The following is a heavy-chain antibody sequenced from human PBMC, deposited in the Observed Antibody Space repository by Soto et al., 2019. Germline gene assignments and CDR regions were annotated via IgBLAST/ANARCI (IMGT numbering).Heavy chain of an antibody. D-gene: IGHD2-15*01. CDR1: GFTFNTYG. V-gene: IGHV3-33*01. J-gene: IGHJ6*02. CDR3: ASADCTSACCDSWPLNYCVDV. Sequence: QVQLVESGGGVAQPGGSLRLSCTTSGFTFNTYGMHWVRQAPGKGLEWVAIIWYDGSNIYYADSVKGRCTISRDTSKNTLYWQMKRLRPEDTALYYCASADCTSACCDSWPLNYCVDVWGQGTTVTLA. CDR2: IWYDGSNI.